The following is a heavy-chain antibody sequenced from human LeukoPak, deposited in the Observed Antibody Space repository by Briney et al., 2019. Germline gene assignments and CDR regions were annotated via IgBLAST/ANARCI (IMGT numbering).Heavy chain of an antibody. CDR3: AKYSSGWYEGRYYYYGMDV. CDR1: GFTFSSYA. J-gene: IGHJ6*02. CDR2: ISGIGGST. Sequence: PGGSLRLSCEASGFTFSSYAMSCVRQAPGKGLEWVSAISGIGGSTYYADSVKGRFTISRDNSKNTLYLQMNSLRAEDTAVYYCAKYSSGWYEGRYYYYGMDVWGQGTTVTVSS. V-gene: IGHV3-23*01. D-gene: IGHD6-19*01.